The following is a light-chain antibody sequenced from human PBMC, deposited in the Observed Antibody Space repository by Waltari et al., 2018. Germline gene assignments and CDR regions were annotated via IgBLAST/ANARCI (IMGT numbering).Light chain of an antibody. CDR3: SSRNGRANEVV. V-gene: IGLV3-19*01. CDR2: GND. CDR1: SLRTSY. Sequence: SSELTQDPAVSVALGQTVRITCQGDSLRTSYAGWYQLKPGQAPVLVMFGNDKRPSGIPDRFSGYSSGTTSSLTSTGAQAEDEADYYCSSRNGRANEVVFAGGTKVTVL. J-gene: IGLJ3*02.